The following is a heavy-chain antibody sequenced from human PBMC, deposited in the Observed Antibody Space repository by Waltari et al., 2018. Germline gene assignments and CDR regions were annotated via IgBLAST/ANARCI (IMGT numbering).Heavy chain of an antibody. CDR3: ARDTDGALDY. Sequence: QVQLQQWGAGLLKPSETPSLTCAVYGGSFSGHFWSWIRQPPGRGLEWIGDITHTGNTNYSPSLKSLVTISLGTSKNQFSLNLRSVTAADTALYYCARDTDGALDYWGQGTLVTVSS. D-gene: IGHD3-16*01. CDR1: GGSFSGHF. J-gene: IGHJ4*02. CDR2: ITHTGNT. V-gene: IGHV4-34*01.